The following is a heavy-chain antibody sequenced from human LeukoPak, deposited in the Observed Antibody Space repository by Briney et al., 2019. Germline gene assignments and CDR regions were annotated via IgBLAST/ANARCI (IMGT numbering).Heavy chain of an antibody. V-gene: IGHV3-21*04. D-gene: IGHD3-22*01. CDR2: ISSSSSYI. J-gene: IGHJ3*02. CDR3: AKDIGSSGYYLGAFDI. CDR1: GFTFSSYS. Sequence: GGSLRLSCAASGFTFSSYSMNWVRQAPGKGLEWVSSISSSSSYIYYADSVKGRFTISRDNAKNSLYLQMNSLRAEDMALYYCAKDIGSSGYYLGAFDIWGQGTMVTVSS.